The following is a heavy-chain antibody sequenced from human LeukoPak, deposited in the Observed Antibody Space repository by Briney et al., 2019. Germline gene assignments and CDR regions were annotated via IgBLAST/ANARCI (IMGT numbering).Heavy chain of an antibody. CDR2: ISYDGSNK. V-gene: IGHV3-30-3*01. Sequence: GGSPRLSCAASGFTFSSYAMHWVRQAPGKGLEWVAVISYDGSNKYYADSVKGRFTISRDNSKNTLYLQMNSLRAEDTAVYYCARDGRYCSSTSCSQVYYGMDVWGQGTAVTVSS. J-gene: IGHJ6*02. CDR3: ARDGRYCSSTSCSQVYYGMDV. CDR1: GFTFSSYA. D-gene: IGHD2-2*01.